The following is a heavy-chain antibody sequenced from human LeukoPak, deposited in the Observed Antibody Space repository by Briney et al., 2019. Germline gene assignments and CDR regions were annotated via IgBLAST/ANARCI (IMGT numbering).Heavy chain of an antibody. CDR1: GFTFSTCA. CDR2: ISGGGRST. J-gene: IGHJ4*02. CDR3: AKVVAATSY. Sequence: GGSLRLSCAASGFTFSTCAMSWVRQAPGKGLEWVSTISGGGRSTDYADSVKGQFTISRDNSKNTLYLQMNSLRAEDTAVYYCAKVVAATSYWGQGTLVTVSS. D-gene: IGHD2-15*01. V-gene: IGHV3-23*01.